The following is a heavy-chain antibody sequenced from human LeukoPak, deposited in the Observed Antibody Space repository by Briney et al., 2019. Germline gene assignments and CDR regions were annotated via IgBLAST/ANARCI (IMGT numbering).Heavy chain of an antibody. CDR2: ISPTGSTT. J-gene: IGHJ4*02. Sequence: GGSLRLSCAASGFSFSGHWMHWARQLPGKGLVWVSRISPTGSTTSYADSVKGRFTVSRDNAKNTLYLQVNNLRAEDTAAYYCARGPNSNWSGLDFWGQGTLLTVSS. CDR1: GFSFSGHW. CDR3: ARGPNSNWSGLDF. V-gene: IGHV3-74*01. D-gene: IGHD6-6*01.